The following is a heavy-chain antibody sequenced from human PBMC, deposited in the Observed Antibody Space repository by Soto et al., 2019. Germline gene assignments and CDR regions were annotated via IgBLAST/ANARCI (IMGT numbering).Heavy chain of an antibody. J-gene: IGHJ3*02. Sequence: GGSLRLSCAASGFTVSSNYMSWVRQAPGKGLEWVSVIYSGGSTYYGDSVKGGFTISRDNSKNTLYLQMNSLRAEDTAVYYCARGYDSSWYAFDIWGQGTMVTVSS. CDR2: IYSGGST. CDR3: ARGYDSSWYAFDI. V-gene: IGHV3-66*01. D-gene: IGHD6-13*01. CDR1: GFTVSSNY.